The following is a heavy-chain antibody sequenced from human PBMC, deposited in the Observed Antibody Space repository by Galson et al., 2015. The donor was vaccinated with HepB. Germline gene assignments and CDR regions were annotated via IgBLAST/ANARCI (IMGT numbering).Heavy chain of an antibody. CDR3: ARISKRDTYFYGSGSYSYFDY. D-gene: IGHD3-10*01. V-gene: IGHV3-11*01. CDR1: GFTFSVYY. Sequence: SLRLSCAASGFTFSVYYMSWIRQAPGKGLDWVSYISSSGRTIYYADSVKGRFTISRDNAKNSLYLQTNSLRAEDTAVYYCARISKRDTYFYGSGSYSYFDYWGQGTLVTVSS. CDR2: ISSSGRTI. J-gene: IGHJ4*02.